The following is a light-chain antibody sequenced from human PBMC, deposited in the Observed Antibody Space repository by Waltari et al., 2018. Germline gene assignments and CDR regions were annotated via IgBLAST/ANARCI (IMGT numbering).Light chain of an antibody. J-gene: IGLJ2*01. CDR3: QSYDSILRGSI. V-gene: IGLV1-40*01. CDR2: RNT. Sequence: QSVMTQPPSVSGAPGQRVTIPCPGRRPTLGEGNELHWYQQIPGAAPKVVIYRNTSRPSGVPDRFSGSMSGTSAFLAITGLQAEDEADYYCQSYDSILRGSIFGGGTKVTVL. CDR1: RPTLGEGNE.